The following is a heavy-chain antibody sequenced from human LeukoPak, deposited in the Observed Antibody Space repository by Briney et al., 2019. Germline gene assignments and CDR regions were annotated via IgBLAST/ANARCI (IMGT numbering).Heavy chain of an antibody. CDR2: IYYSGST. CDR3: ASLTPIPY. Sequence: SETLSLTCSVSGGSISSSSYYWGWIRQPPGKGLEWIGSIYYSGSTYYNPSLKSRVTISVDTSKNQFSLKLSSVTAADTAVYYCASLTPIPYWGQGTLVTVSS. CDR1: GGSISSSSYY. D-gene: IGHD2-2*02. J-gene: IGHJ4*02. V-gene: IGHV4-39*07.